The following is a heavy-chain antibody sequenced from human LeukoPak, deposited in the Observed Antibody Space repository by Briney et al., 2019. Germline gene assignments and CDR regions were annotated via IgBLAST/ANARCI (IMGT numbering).Heavy chain of an antibody. D-gene: IGHD6-13*01. CDR3: VGDPDCSSWFGWFDP. Sequence: GSLRLSCAASGFTFSTHSMNWVRQAPGKGLEWVSYISSSSSIIYYADSVKGRFTISRDNAKNSLYLQMNSLRAEDTAVYYCVGDPDCSSWFGWFDPWGQGTLVTVSS. J-gene: IGHJ5*02. CDR1: GFTFSTHS. CDR2: ISSSSSII. V-gene: IGHV3-48*01.